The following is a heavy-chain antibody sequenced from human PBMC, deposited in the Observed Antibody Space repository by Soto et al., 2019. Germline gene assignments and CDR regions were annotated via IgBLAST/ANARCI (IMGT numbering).Heavy chain of an antibody. D-gene: IGHD2-2*01. CDR1: GYTFTSYG. CDR2: ISAYNGNT. CDR3: ARDQSVVPAATRFDP. V-gene: IGHV1-18*01. J-gene: IGHJ5*02. Sequence: ASVKVSCKASGYTFTSYGISWVRQAPGQGLEWMGWISAYNGNTNYAQKLQGRVTMTTDTSTSTAYMELRSLRSDDTAAYYCARDQSVVPAATRFDPWGQGTLVTVSS.